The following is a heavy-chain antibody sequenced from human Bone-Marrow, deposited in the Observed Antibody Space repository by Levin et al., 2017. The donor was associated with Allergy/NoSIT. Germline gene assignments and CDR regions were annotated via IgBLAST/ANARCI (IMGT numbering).Heavy chain of an antibody. CDR2: IYYSGGT. CDR3: VRGDGYFAY. V-gene: IGHV4-59*01. CDR1: VGSISTYY. J-gene: IGHJ4*02. D-gene: IGHD4-17*01. Sequence: GSLRLSCTVSVGSISTYYWSWIRQPPGKGLEWIGYIYYSGGTNYNSSLKSRVTISVDTSKNQFSLQLSSVTAADTAVYYCVRGDGYFAYWGQGTLVTVSS.